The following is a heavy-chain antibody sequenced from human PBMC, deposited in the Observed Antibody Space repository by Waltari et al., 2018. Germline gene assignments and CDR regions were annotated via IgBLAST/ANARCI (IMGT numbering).Heavy chain of an antibody. CDR2: IYPSGNM. Sequence: QVQLQESGPGLVKPSQTLSLTCAVPGGSISRGGVSWTGNRQRPGTGLEWIGNIYPSGNMFYNPSLRSRASMSVDTSKNQFSLRLTSVTAADTAVYYCAIDRNTRFDPWGQGTLVTVSS. J-gene: IGHJ5*02. V-gene: IGHV4-31*11. CDR3: AIDRNTRFDP. CDR1: GGSISRGGVS. D-gene: IGHD5-18*01.